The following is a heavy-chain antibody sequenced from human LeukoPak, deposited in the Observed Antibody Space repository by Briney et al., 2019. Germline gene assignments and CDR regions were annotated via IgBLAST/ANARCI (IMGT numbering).Heavy chain of an antibody. D-gene: IGHD6-13*01. CDR3: ARNLIPEQLVLNF. Sequence: SETLSLTCTVSGGSISNYYWNWIRQPPGKGLEFIGYIYYTGSTNYNPSLKSRVTMSVDTSKNQFSLNLRSVTPEDTAVYYCARNLIPEQLVLNFWGQGTLVTVSS. V-gene: IGHV4-59*01. CDR2: IYYTGST. CDR1: GGSISNYY. J-gene: IGHJ4*02.